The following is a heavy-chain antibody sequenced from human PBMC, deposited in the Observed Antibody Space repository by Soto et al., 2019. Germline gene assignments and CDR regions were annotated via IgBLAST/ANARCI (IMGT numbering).Heavy chain of an antibody. CDR2: IIPIFGTP. CDR3: ARIGSGHYGMDV. CDR1: GGTFSSYA. V-gene: IGHV1-69*01. D-gene: IGHD3-3*01. Sequence: QVQLVQSGAEVKKPGSSVKVSCKASGGTFSSYAISWVRQAPGQGLEWMGGIIPIFGTPNYAQKFQGRVTITADESTSTADMELSSLRSEDTAVYYCARIGSGHYGMDVWGQGTTVTVSS. J-gene: IGHJ6*02.